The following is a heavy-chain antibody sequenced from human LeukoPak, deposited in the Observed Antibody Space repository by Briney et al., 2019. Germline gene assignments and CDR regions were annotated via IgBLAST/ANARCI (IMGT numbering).Heavy chain of an antibody. V-gene: IGHV3-30-3*01. CDR2: ISYDGSNV. CDR1: GFTFRSYS. D-gene: IGHD3-22*01. Sequence: GRSLRLSCAASGFTFRSYSMHWVRQAPGKGLEWAATISYDGSNVYYAGSVTGRFTISRDNSKNTVYLEMSGLRVEDTAVFHCARKRGGIYDSRALDLWGQGTTVIVSS. J-gene: IGHJ6*02. CDR3: ARKRGGIYDSRALDL.